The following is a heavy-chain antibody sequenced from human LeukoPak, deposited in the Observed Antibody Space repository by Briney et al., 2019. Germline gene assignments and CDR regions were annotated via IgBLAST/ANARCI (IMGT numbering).Heavy chain of an antibody. D-gene: IGHD6-13*01. CDR2: ISSSSSYI. V-gene: IGHV3-21*01. Sequence: GGSLRLSCAASGFTFSSYIMNWVRQAPGKGLEWVSSISSSSSYIYYADSVKGRFTISRDYAKNSLYLQMNSQRAEDTAVYYCARVAVIAAAETDYWGQGTLVTVSS. CDR1: GFTFSSYI. CDR3: ARVAVIAAAETDY. J-gene: IGHJ4*02.